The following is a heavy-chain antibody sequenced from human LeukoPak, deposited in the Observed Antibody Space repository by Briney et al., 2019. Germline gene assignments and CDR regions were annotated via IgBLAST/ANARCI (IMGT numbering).Heavy chain of an antibody. D-gene: IGHD5-18*01. Sequence: GGSLRLSCAASGVIFSNYWMHWVRQAPGKGLVWVSRINRDGSSTSYADSVKGRFTISRDNAKNTLYLQMNSLRAEDTAVYYCARGGGYSYGSFDYWGQGTLVTVSS. CDR3: ARGGGYSYGSFDY. CDR1: GVIFSNYW. CDR2: INRDGSST. J-gene: IGHJ4*02. V-gene: IGHV3-74*01.